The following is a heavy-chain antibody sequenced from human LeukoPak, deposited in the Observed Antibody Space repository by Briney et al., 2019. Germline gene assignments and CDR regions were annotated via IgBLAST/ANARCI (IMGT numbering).Heavy chain of an antibody. CDR1: GGSISSSSYY. J-gene: IGHJ6*02. D-gene: IGHD3-10*01. CDR2: INHSGST. V-gene: IGHV4-39*07. CDR3: ARGSRSSMVRGVLSYGMDV. Sequence: SETLSLTCTVSGGSISSSSYYWGWIRQPPGKGLEWIGEINHSGSTNYNPSLKSRVTISVDTSKNQFSLKLSSVTAADTAVYYCARGSRSSMVRGVLSYGMDVWGQGTTVTVSS.